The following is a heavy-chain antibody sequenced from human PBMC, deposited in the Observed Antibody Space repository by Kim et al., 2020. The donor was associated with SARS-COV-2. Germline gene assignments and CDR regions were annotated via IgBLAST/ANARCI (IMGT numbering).Heavy chain of an antibody. D-gene: IGHD1-1*01. CDR3: ARLPWVRLIKGMDV. CDR2: IKQDGSEK. CDR1: GFTFSSYW. V-gene: IGHV3-7*01. Sequence: GGSLRLSCAASGFTFSSYWMSWVRQAPGKGLEWVANIKQDGSEKYYVDSVKGRFTISRDNAKNSLYLQMNSLGVEDTAVYYCARLPWVRLIKGMDVWGQGTTVTVSS. J-gene: IGHJ6*02.